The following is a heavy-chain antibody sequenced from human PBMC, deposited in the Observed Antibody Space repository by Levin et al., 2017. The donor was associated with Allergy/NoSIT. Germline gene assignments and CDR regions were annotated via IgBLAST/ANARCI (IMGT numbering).Heavy chain of an antibody. J-gene: IGHJ4*02. CDR3: VKDEAPHYGGNFRVGFDY. CDR2: ISSNGGST. V-gene: IGHV3-64D*06. Sequence: GGSLRLSCSASGFTFSSYAMHWVRQAPGKGLEYVSAISSNGGSTYYADSVKGRFTISRDNSKNTLYLQMSSLRAEDTAVYYCVKDEAPHYGGNFRVGFDYWGQGTLVTVSS. CDR1: GFTFSSYA. D-gene: IGHD4-23*01.